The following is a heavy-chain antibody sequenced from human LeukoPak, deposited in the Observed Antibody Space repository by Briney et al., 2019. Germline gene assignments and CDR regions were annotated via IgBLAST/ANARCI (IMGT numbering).Heavy chain of an antibody. CDR3: AGDTGAIAAASTFDY. Sequence: PGGSLRLSCAASGFTFSSYSMNWVRQAPGEGLEWVSSISSSSSYIYYADSVKGRFTISRDNAKNSLYLQMNSLRAEDTAVYYCAGDTGAIAAASTFDYWGQGTLVTVSS. J-gene: IGHJ4*02. CDR2: ISSSSSYI. CDR1: GFTFSSYS. V-gene: IGHV3-21*01. D-gene: IGHD6-13*01.